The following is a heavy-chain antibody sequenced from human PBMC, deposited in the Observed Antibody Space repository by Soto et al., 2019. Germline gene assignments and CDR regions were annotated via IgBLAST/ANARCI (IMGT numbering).Heavy chain of an antibody. CDR1: GFTFSSYA. J-gene: IGHJ3*01. Sequence: GGSLRLSCAASGFTFSSYALHWVRQAPGKGLEWVAIISYDGVYIYSANSVKGRLTISRDNSKNTLYLQVNSLRAEDTAVYYCAREMEQWRGNAFDVWGQGTMVTVSS. CDR3: AREMEQWRGNAFDV. CDR2: ISYDGVYI. V-gene: IGHV3-30*04. D-gene: IGHD6-19*01.